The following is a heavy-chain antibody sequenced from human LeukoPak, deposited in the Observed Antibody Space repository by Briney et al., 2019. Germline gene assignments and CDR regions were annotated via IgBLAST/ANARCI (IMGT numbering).Heavy chain of an antibody. CDR2: IIPIFGTA. D-gene: IGHD3-10*01. J-gene: IGHJ4*02. Sequence: GASVKVSCKASGYTFTSYGISWVRQAPGQGLEWMGGIIPIFGTANYAQKFQGRVTITADESTSTAYMELSSLRSEDTAVYYCARVRRYYGSGYYFDYWGQGTLVTVSS. CDR3: ARVRRYYGSGYYFDY. CDR1: GYTFTSYG. V-gene: IGHV1-69*13.